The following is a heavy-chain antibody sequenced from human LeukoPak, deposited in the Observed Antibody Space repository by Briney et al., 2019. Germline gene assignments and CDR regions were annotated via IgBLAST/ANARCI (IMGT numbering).Heavy chain of an antibody. CDR1: GFTFSSYG. CDR3: AKDPQDIVVVPAATPNDY. V-gene: IGHV3-30*02. Sequence: GGSLRLSCAASGFTFSSYGMHWVRQAPGKGLEWVAFIRYDGSNKYYADSVKGRFTISRDNSKNTLYLQMNRLRAEDTAVYYCAKDPQDIVVVPAATPNDYWGQGTLVTVSS. D-gene: IGHD2-2*02. J-gene: IGHJ4*02. CDR2: IRYDGSNK.